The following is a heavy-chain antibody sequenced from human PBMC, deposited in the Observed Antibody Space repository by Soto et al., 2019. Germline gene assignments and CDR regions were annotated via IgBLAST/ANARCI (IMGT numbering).Heavy chain of an antibody. CDR3: ARGATERYFYWLYRGGFHY. D-gene: IGHD3-9*01. J-gene: IGHJ4*02. CDR2: ISYDGSNK. V-gene: IGHV3-30-3*01. Sequence: QVQLVESGGGVVQPGRSLRLSCAASGFTFSSYAMHWVRQAPGKGLEWVAVISYDGSNKYYADSVKGRFTISRDNSKNXRTXQMNSLRAEDTAVYYCARGATERYFYWLYRGGFHYWVQGTLVTVPS. CDR1: GFTFSSYA.